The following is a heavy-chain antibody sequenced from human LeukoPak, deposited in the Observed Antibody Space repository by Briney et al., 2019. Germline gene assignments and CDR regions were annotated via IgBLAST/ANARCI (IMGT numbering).Heavy chain of an antibody. D-gene: IGHD2-15*01. Sequence: SETLSLTCTVSGGSISSGGYYWSWIRQPPGKGLEWIGYIYHSGSTYYNPSLKSRVTISVDRSKNQFSLKLSSVTAADTAVYYCARDRSGGSHHYFDYWGQGTLVTVSS. CDR1: GGSISSGGYY. J-gene: IGHJ4*02. CDR3: ARDRSGGSHHYFDY. CDR2: IYHSGST. V-gene: IGHV4-30-2*01.